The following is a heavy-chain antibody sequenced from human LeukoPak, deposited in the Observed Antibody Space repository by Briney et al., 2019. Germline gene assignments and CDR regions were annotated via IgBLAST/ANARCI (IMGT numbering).Heavy chain of an antibody. CDR1: GYSFTTHW. V-gene: IGHV5-51*01. J-gene: IGHJ3*02. CDR3: TRPPRDGYDDAFDI. D-gene: IGHD5-24*01. Sequence: PGEFLKISCKGFGYSFTTHWIAWVRQMPGKGLEWMGIVYPGDSETSYSPSFQGQFTISADKSITTAYLQWGSLEASDTAMYYCTRPPRDGYDDAFDIWGQGTTVTVSS. CDR2: VYPGDSET.